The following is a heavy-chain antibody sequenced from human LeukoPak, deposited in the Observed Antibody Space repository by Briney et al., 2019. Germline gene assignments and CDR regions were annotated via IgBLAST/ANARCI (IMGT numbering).Heavy chain of an antibody. CDR2: ISAYNGNT. D-gene: IGHD3-3*01. J-gene: IGHJ6*03. Sequence: RASVKVSCKASGGTFSSYAISWVRQAPGQGLEWMGWISAYNGNTNYAQKLQGRVTMTTDTSTSTAYMELRSLRSDDTAVYYCAREYYDFWSGRYYYMDVWGKGTTVTVSS. V-gene: IGHV1-18*01. CDR1: GGTFSSYA. CDR3: AREYYDFWSGRYYYMDV.